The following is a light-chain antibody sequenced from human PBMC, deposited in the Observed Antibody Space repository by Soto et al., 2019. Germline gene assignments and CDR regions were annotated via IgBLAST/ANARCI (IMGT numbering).Light chain of an antibody. V-gene: IGLV1-36*01. CDR1: SSNIGKNA. CDR3: AAWDDSLNAYV. CDR2: YDD. J-gene: IGLJ1*01. Sequence: QSVLTQPPSVSEAPRQRVTISCSGSSSNIGKNAVNWYQQLPGKPPKLVIYYDDLLPSGVSDRFSGSKSDTSASLAISGLQSEDEADYYCAAWDDSLNAYVFGTGTKLTVL.